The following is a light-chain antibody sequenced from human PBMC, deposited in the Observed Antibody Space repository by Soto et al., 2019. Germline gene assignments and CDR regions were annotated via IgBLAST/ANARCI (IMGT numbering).Light chain of an antibody. V-gene: IGKV1-39*01. J-gene: IGKJ5*01. CDR1: QSIGSY. CDR3: QQTYRSSIT. CDR2: AAA. Sequence: DIQMTQSPSSLSASVGDRVTITCRASQSIGSYLSWYQQKPGKAPKLLIYAAASLQSGVPSRFSGSGSGTDFTLTISSLQPEDFATYYCQQTYRSSITFGQGTRLDIK.